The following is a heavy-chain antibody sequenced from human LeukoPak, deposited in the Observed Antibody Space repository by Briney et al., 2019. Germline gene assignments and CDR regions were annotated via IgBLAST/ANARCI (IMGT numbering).Heavy chain of an antibody. CDR1: GYTFTGYY. CDR3: ASLSMVRGVNDY. Sequence: ASVKVSCKASGYTFTGYYMHWVRQAPGQGLEWMGWINPNSGGTNYAQKFQGRVTMTRDTSISTAYMELSRLRSDGTAVYYCASLSMVRGVNDYWGQGTLVTVSS. V-gene: IGHV1-2*02. D-gene: IGHD3-10*01. J-gene: IGHJ4*02. CDR2: INPNSGGT.